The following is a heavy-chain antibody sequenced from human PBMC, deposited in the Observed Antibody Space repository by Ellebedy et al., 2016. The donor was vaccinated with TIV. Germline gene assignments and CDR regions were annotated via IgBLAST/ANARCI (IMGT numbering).Heavy chain of an antibody. CDR3: ARGSSNWLPRD. Sequence: ASVKVSXKSSGGSISSQAFTWVRLAPGQGLEWMGGIIPLYGAAHYAQNFNGRVTITADESTGTLYMELRSLTSDDTAVYFCARGSSNWLPRDWGQGTLVTVSS. V-gene: IGHV1-69*13. CDR2: IIPLYGAA. J-gene: IGHJ4*02. D-gene: IGHD4-11*01. CDR1: GGSISSQA.